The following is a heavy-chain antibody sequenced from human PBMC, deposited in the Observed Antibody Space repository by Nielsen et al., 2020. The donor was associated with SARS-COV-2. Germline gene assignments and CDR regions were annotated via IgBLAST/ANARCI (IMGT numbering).Heavy chain of an antibody. Sequence: GGSLRLSCGASGFTISSTFMSWVCQAAGKGLNWVSVIYTDGSTSHADSVKGRFTISRDNSKNTLYLQMNSLRAEDTAVYYCARDNWGRMDVWGQGTTVTVSS. CDR2: IYTDGST. CDR3: ARDNWGRMDV. V-gene: IGHV3-66*01. D-gene: IGHD7-27*01. J-gene: IGHJ6*02. CDR1: GFTISSTF.